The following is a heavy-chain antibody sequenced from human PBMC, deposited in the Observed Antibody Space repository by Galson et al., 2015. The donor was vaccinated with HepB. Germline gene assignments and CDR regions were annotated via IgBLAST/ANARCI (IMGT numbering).Heavy chain of an antibody. CDR2: INSDGSSI. D-gene: IGHD3-3*01. V-gene: IGHV3-74*01. CDR1: AFTFSSYW. CDR3: ARGDYDDWRGFYTGEGYYMDV. Sequence: SLRLSCAASAFTFSSYWMHWVRQVPGKGLVWVSRINSDGSSITYADSVKGRFTISRDDAKNTLFLQMNRLRAEDTAVYYCARGDYDDWRGFYTGEGYYMDVWGKATTVTVSS. J-gene: IGHJ6*03.